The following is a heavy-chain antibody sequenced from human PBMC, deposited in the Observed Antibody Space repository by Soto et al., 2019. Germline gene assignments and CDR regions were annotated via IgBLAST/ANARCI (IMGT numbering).Heavy chain of an antibody. CDR1: GFTFSSYG. D-gene: IGHD4-17*01. CDR2: IWYDGSNK. J-gene: IGHJ3*02. Sequence: GGSLRLSCAAYGFTFSSYGMHWVRQAPGKGLEWVAVIWYDGSNKCYADSVKGRFTISRDNSKNTLYLQMNSLRAEDTAVYYCARFYGDYYAFDIWGQGTMVTVSS. CDR3: ARFYGDYYAFDI. V-gene: IGHV3-33*01.